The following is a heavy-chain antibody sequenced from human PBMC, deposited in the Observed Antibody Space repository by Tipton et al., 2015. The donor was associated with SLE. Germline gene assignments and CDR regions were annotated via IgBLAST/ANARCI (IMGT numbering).Heavy chain of an antibody. Sequence: TLSLTCTVSGGSISSSSYYWGWIRQPPGKGLEWIGSIYYSGSTYYPPSLKSRVSISVDTSKNRFSLRLNSVTAADTAVFYCARHGWQQLDRDGFDFWGQGTLVTVSS. CDR1: GGSISSSSYY. CDR3: ARHGWQQLDRDGFDF. D-gene: IGHD6-13*01. J-gene: IGHJ4*02. V-gene: IGHV4-39*01. CDR2: IYYSGST.